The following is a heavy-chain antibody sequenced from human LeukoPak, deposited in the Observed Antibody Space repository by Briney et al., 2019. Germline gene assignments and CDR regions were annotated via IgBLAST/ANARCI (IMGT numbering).Heavy chain of an antibody. J-gene: IGHJ3*02. CDR3: GRGYSSGPAFDI. CDR1: GYTFTSYY. V-gene: IGHV1-46*01. Sequence: GTSVKVCCKASGYTFTSYYMHWERQAPGQGLELMGIINPSRGSTSYAQKFQGRVTMTRATSTSTDYMELSSLGSEDTAVYYCGRGYSSGPAFDIWGQGTMDSVSS. D-gene: IGHD6-19*01. CDR2: INPSRGST.